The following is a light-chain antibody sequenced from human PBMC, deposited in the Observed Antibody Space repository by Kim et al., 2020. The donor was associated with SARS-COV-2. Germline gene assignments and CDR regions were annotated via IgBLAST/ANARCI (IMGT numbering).Light chain of an antibody. CDR1: SLRSYY. CDR3: NSRDTNDIVL. J-gene: IGLJ2*01. V-gene: IGLV3-19*01. Sequence: ALGQTVRNTCQGDSLRSYYATWYQQKPGQAPILLIYGKNNRPSGIPDRFSGSSSGNTASLTITGTQAGDEADYYCNSRDTNDIVLFGGGTQLTVL. CDR2: GKN.